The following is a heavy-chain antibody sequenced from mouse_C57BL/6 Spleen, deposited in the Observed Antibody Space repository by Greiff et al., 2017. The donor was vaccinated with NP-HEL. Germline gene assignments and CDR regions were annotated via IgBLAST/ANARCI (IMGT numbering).Heavy chain of an antibody. CDR2: IRLKSDNYAT. CDR3: TNYYGSSGFAY. CDR1: GFTFSNYW. D-gene: IGHD1-1*01. V-gene: IGHV6-3*01. Sequence: EVKVEESGGGLVQPGGSMKLSCVASGFTFSNYWMNWVRQSPEKGLEWVAQIRLKSDNYATHYAESVKGRFTISRDDSKSSVYLQMNNLRAEDTGIYYCTNYYGSSGFAYWGQVTLVTVSA. J-gene: IGHJ3*01.